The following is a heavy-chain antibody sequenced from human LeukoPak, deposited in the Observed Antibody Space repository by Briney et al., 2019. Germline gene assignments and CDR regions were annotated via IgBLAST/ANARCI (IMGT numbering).Heavy chain of an antibody. J-gene: IGHJ4*02. V-gene: IGHV3-30*04. CDR2: ISYDGSNK. CDR3: ARGGSIVVVVAVSIFDY. D-gene: IGHD2-15*01. CDR1: GFTFSSYA. Sequence: PGGSLRLSCAASGFTFSSYAMHWVRQAPGKGLEWVAVISYDGSNKYYADSVKGRFTISRDNSKNTLYLQMNSLRAEDTAVYYCARGGSIVVVVAVSIFDYWGQGTLVTVSS.